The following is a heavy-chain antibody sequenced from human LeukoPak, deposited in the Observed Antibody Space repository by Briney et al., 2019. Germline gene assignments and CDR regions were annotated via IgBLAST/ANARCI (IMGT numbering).Heavy chain of an antibody. CDR2: THRSGDT. CDR1: GVSISSGNW. Sequence: SETLSLTCAVYGVSISSGNWWTWVRQPPGKGLEWIGETHRSGDTKYNPSLNGRVTISMDNSKNQLSLNLISVTAADTAMYYCATRDQSRTFLVPLDSWGQGALVTVSS. V-gene: IGHV4/OR15-8*02. CDR3: ATRDQSRTFLVPLDS. J-gene: IGHJ4*02. D-gene: IGHD3-3*02.